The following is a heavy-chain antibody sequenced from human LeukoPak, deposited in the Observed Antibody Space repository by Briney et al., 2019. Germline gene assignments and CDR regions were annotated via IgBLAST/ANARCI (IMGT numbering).Heavy chain of an antibody. D-gene: IGHD1-26*01. Sequence: GSSVKVSCKASGYTFISYGISGVRQAPGQGLEWMGWISAYNGNTNYAQKLQGRVTMTTDPSTSTAYIELRSLRSDDTAVYYSARESDYSGTFYFQYWGQGTRVTVSA. CDR3: ARESDYSGTFYFQY. J-gene: IGHJ1*01. CDR2: ISAYNGNT. CDR1: GYTFISYG. V-gene: IGHV1-18*01.